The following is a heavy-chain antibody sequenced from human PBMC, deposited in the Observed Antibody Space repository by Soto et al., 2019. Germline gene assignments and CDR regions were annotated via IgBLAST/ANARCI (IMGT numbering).Heavy chain of an antibody. Sequence: GESLKISCQGSGYSFTSYWIGWVRQMPGKGLEWMGIIYPGDSDTRYSPSFQGQVTISADKSISTAYLQWSSLKASDTAMYYCARQKYSSSWYGPFDYWGQGTLVTVSS. V-gene: IGHV5-51*01. CDR1: GYSFTSYW. J-gene: IGHJ4*02. CDR3: ARQKYSSSWYGPFDY. D-gene: IGHD6-13*01. CDR2: IYPGDSDT.